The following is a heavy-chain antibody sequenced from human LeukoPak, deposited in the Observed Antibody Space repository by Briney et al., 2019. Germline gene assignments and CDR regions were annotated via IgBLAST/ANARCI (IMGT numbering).Heavy chain of an antibody. V-gene: IGHV4-39*01. CDR3: ARLAPGYCSSTNCYAFDY. J-gene: IGHJ4*02. D-gene: IGHD2-2*01. CDR1: GDSISSSSYY. CDR2: IYYSGRT. Sequence: SETLSLTCSVSGDSISSSSYYWGRIRQPPGKGLEWIRSIYYSGRTYYNPTLKTRVTIAVDTSKNQFSLKLNSVTAADTSVYYCARLAPGYCSSTNCYAFDYWGRGALVTVSS.